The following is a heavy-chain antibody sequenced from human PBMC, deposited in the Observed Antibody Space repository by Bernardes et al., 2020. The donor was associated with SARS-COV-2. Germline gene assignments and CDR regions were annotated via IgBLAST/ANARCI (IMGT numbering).Heavy chain of an antibody. CDR3: ARLRAYCTGGSCYYHDY. D-gene: IGHD2-15*01. V-gene: IGHV4-39*01. Sequence: SETLSLTCTVSGGSISSSDYYWGWIRQPPGKGLEWIGSIYYTGSTYYNPSLKSRVTISVDTSKNQFSLKLSSVTAADTTVYYCARLRAYCTGGSCYYHDYWGQGALVTVSS. CDR2: IYYTGST. CDR1: GGSISSSDYY. J-gene: IGHJ4*02.